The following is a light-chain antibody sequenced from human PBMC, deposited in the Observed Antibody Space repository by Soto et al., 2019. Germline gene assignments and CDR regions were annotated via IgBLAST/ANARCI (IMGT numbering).Light chain of an antibody. Sequence: EIVMTQSPATLSVSPGERATISCRASQTVASNLAWYQQKPGQAPRLLIHEASSWATAVPARFSGSGSGTEFALTISSLQSEDFAVYYCQQYHNWPPQYTFGQGTKLQIK. CDR3: QQYHNWPPQYT. J-gene: IGKJ2*01. CDR2: EAS. V-gene: IGKV3-15*01. CDR1: QTVASN.